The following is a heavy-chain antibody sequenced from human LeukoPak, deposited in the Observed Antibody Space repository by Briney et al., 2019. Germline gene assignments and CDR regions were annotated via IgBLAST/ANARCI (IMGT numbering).Heavy chain of an antibody. CDR1: GFTFSSYS. CDR2: ISSSSSTI. D-gene: IGHD3-22*01. CDR3: ARLTPDSSGWYPFDY. Sequence: GGSLRLSCAASGFTFSSYSMNWVRQAPGKGLEWVSYISSSSSTIYYADSVKGRFTISRDNAKNSLYLQMNSLRDEDTAVYYCARLTPDSSGWYPFDYWGQGTLVTVSS. V-gene: IGHV3-48*02. J-gene: IGHJ4*02.